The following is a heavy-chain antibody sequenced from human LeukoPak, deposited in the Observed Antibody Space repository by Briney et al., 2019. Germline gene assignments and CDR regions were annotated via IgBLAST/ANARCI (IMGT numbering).Heavy chain of an antibody. V-gene: IGHV5-51*01. D-gene: IGHD5-24*01. CDR3: ARHTSESRDGYISDAFDI. CDR2: IYPGGSDT. J-gene: IGHJ3*02. Sequence: GESLKISCKGSGYSFTSYWIGWVRQMPGEGLGGMGSIYPGGSDTKYSPSLQGQVTISADKSNSTAYLQWSRLTAADTAMFYCARHTSESRDGYISDAFDIWGQGTMVTVSS. CDR1: GYSFTSYW.